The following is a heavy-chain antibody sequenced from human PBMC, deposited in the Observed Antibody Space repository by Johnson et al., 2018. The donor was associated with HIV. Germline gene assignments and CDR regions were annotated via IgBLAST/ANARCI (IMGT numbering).Heavy chain of an antibody. J-gene: IGHJ3*02. CDR2: ISWNSGSI. CDR1: GFTFDDYA. Sequence: VQLMESGGGLVQPGRSLRLSCAASGFTFDDYAMHWVRQAPGKGLEWVSGISWNSGSIGYADSVKGRFTISRDNAKNSLYLQMNSLRAEDTALYYCARGGVGGWDHDVFDIWGQGTMVTVS. CDR3: ARGGVGGWDHDVFDI. D-gene: IGHD6-19*01. V-gene: IGHV3-9*01.